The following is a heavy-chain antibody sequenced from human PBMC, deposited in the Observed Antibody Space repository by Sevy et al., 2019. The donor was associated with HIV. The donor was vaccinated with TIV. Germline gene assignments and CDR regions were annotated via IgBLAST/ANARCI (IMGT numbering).Heavy chain of an antibody. CDR3: ARDLVGATTRWFDP. V-gene: IGHV4-39*02. CDR1: GGSIISSSYY. CDR2: IYYSGST. D-gene: IGHD1-26*01. Sequence: SETLSLTCTVSGGSIISSSYYWGWIRQPPGKGLEWIGSIYYSGSTYYNPSLKSRVTISVDTSKNQFSLKLSSVTAADTAVYYCARDLVGATTRWFDPWGQGTLVTVSS. J-gene: IGHJ5*02.